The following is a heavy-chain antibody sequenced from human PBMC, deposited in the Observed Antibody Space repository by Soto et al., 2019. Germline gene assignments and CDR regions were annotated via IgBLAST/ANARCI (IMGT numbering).Heavy chain of an antibody. V-gene: IGHV4-59*01. CDR3: ARETRIVGATRAEDPLDI. CDR1: GGSISSYY. CDR2: IYYSGST. D-gene: IGHD1-26*01. J-gene: IGHJ3*02. Sequence: SETLSLTCTVSGGSISSYYWSWIRQPPGKGLEWIGYIYYSGSTNYNPSLKSRVTISVDTSKNQFSLKLSSVTAADTAVYYCARETRIVGATRAEDPLDIWGQGTMVTVSS.